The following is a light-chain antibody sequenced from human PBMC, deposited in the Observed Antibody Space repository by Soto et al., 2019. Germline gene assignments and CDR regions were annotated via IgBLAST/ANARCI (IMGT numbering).Light chain of an antibody. V-gene: IGKV3-20*01. CDR3: QQYATSPHP. CDR1: QSVGISH. J-gene: IGKJ2*01. Sequence: EIVLTQSPVTLSLSPGESATLSCRASQSVGISHVALYQQRPGQAPRLLIYGASSRATDIPDRFSGVGSETDFTLTINRLEPEDFAVYYCQQYATSPHPFGQGTKLEIK. CDR2: GAS.